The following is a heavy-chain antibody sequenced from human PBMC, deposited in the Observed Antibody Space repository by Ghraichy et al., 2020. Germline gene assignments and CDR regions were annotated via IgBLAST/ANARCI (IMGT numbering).Heavy chain of an antibody. CDR1: GFTFSSYY. CDR3: AREAPAAIDY. D-gene: IGHD2-2*02. V-gene: IGHV3-11*01. J-gene: IGHJ4*02. CDR2: ISSSGNTM. Sequence: GGSLRLSCAASGFTFSSYYMTWIRQAPGKGLEWLAYISSSGNTMYYADSVKGRFTISRDNAKSSLYLQMNGLRAEDTAVYYCAREAPAAIDYWGQGTLVTVSS.